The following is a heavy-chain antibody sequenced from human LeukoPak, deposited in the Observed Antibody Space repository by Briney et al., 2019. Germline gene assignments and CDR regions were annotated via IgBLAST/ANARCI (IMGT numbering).Heavy chain of an antibody. D-gene: IGHD2-21*02. CDR1: GGSISSSSYY. Sequence: PSETLSLTCTVSGGSISSSSYYWGWIRQPPGKGLEWIGTIYYSGNTYYNPSLKSRVTMSVDMSKNQFSLMLSSVTAADTAVYYCARHLGDHLDWFDPWGQGTLVTASS. J-gene: IGHJ5*02. CDR3: ARHLGDHLDWFDP. CDR2: IYYSGNT. V-gene: IGHV4-39*01.